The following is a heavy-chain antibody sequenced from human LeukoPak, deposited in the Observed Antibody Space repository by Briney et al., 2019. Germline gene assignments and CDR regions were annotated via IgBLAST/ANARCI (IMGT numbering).Heavy chain of an antibody. CDR2: ISCSGSST. D-gene: IGHD5-24*01. CDR3: SKRDGYNSNPLKD. V-gene: IGHV3-23*01. CDR1: GFTFSSYS. Sequence: GGSLRLSCAASGFTFSSYSMSWVRQAPGKGLDWGSAISCSGSSTYYADSVKGRFTISRDNSKDPLYLQMDSLRAEDTALYYCSKRDGYNSNPLKDWGQGTLVSVSS. J-gene: IGHJ4*02.